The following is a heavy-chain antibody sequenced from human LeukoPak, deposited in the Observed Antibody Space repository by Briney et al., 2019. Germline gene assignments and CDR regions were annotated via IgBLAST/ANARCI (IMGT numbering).Heavy chain of an antibody. J-gene: IGHJ5*02. CDR2: INPSGGST. Sequence: GASVKVFCKASGYTFTNYYMHWVRQAPGQGLEWMGIINPSGGSTSYAQKFQGRVTMTRDTSTSTVYMELSSLRSEDTAVYYCARTAGKRFDPWGQGTLVTVSS. CDR3: ARTAGKRFDP. V-gene: IGHV1-46*01. CDR1: GYTFTNYY. D-gene: IGHD1-1*01.